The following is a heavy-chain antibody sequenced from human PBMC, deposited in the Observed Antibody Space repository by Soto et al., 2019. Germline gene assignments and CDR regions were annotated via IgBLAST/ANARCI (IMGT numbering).Heavy chain of an antibody. J-gene: IGHJ4*02. Sequence: QVQLVQSASEVKKPGSSAKVSCKASGYSFATYGFSWVRQAPGQGLECVGWISAHNGDTHYSQKFQGRVTLTTDTSTNTGYMELRSLTSDDTAVYFCATEPIYYNDGSGYYPLGHWGQGTLVTVSS. CDR2: ISAHNGDT. CDR3: ATEPIYYNDGSGYYPLGH. D-gene: IGHD3-22*01. V-gene: IGHV1-18*04. CDR1: GYSFATYG.